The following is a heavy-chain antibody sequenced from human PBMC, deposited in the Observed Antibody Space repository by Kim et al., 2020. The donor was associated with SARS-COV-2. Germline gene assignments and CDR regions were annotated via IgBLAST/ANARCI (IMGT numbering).Heavy chain of an antibody. Sequence: GGSLRLSCAASGFTFSSYGMHWVRQAPGKGLEWVAVISYDGSNKYYADSVKGRFTISRDNSKNTLYLQMNSLRAEDTAVYYCARGDYYDSSGYSSQFDYWGQGTLVTVSS. CDR3: ARGDYYDSSGYSSQFDY. V-gene: IGHV3-33*05. CDR2: ISYDGSNK. CDR1: GFTFSSYG. D-gene: IGHD3-22*01. J-gene: IGHJ4*02.